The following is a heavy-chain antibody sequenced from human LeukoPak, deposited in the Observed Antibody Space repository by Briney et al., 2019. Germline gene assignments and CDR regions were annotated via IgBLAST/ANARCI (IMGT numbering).Heavy chain of an antibody. D-gene: IGHD5-12*01. CDR2: VDPKDGEA. V-gene: IGHV1-69-2*01. CDR1: GYTFTDCY. Sequence: ASVKVSCKASGYTFTDCYMSWVQQAPGKGLEWMGRVDPKDGEAIYAEQFQGRITITADTSTDTAYMELSSLRSEDTAVYFCATDGLRSDYWGQGTPVTVSS. J-gene: IGHJ4*02. CDR3: ATDGLRSDY.